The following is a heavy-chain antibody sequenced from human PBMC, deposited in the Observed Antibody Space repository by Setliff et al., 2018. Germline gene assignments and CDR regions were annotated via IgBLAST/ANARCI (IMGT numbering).Heavy chain of an antibody. V-gene: IGHV4-34*01. CDR3: ARSTYYSTWHYFDH. J-gene: IGHJ4*02. D-gene: IGHD3-16*01. Sequence: PSETLSLTCAVYGGSFSTYYWIWIRQPPGKGLERIGEINHSGSTNYNPSLKSRVTLSINRSNNQVSLKLRSVTAADTAVYYCARSTYYSTWHYFDHWGQGILVTVSS. CDR1: GGSFSTYY. CDR2: INHSGST.